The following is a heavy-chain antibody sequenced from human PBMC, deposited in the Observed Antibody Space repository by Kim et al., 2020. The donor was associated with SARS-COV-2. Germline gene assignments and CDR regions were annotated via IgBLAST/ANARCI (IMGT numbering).Heavy chain of an antibody. CDR2: T. J-gene: IGHJ4*02. Sequence: TNYETSANDRFTSSADNSKNTLYLQMNSLRAEDTAVYYCAKDRGSGGWRDWGQGTLVTVSS. CDR3: AKDRGSGGWRD. D-gene: IGHD6-19*01. V-gene: IGHV3-23*01.